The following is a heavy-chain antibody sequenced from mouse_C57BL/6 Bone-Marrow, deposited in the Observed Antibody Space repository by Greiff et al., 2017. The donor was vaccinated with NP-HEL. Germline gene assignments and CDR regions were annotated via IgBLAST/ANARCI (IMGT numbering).Heavy chain of an antibody. CDR1: GFTFSSYG. Sequence: EVQGVESGGDLVKPGGSLKLSCAASGFTFSSYGMSWVRQTPDKRLEWVATISSGGSYTYYPDSVKGRFTISRDNAKNTLYLQMSSLKSEDTAMYYCARPNYGSSPFAYWGQGTLVTVSA. CDR2: ISSGGSYT. J-gene: IGHJ3*01. V-gene: IGHV5-6*01. CDR3: ARPNYGSSPFAY. D-gene: IGHD1-1*01.